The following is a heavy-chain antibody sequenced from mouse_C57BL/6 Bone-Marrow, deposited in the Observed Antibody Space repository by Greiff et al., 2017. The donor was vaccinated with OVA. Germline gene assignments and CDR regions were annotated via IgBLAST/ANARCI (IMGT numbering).Heavy chain of an antibody. CDR1: GFTFSSYA. V-gene: IGHV5-4*01. J-gene: IGHJ4*01. Sequence: EVKVVESGGGLVKPGGSLKLSCAASGFTFSSYAMSWVRQTPEKRLEWVATISDGGSYTYYPDNVKGRFTISRDNAKNNLYLQMSHLKSEDTAMYYCARDYYGSSGGYYYAMDYWGQGTSVTVSS. CDR2: ISDGGSYT. D-gene: IGHD1-1*01. CDR3: ARDYYGSSGGYYYAMDY.